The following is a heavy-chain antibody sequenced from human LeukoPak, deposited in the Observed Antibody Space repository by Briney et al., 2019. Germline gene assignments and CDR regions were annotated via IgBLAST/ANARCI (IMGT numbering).Heavy chain of an antibody. CDR3: VRFGVNYDMDV. J-gene: IGHJ6*02. CDR1: GGSISGYY. D-gene: IGHD3-16*01. CDR2: IHYSGRA. Sequence: SSETLSLTCSVSGGSISGYYWTWVRQPPGKGLEWIGQIHYSGRAVYNPSLKSRITMSVDTSRNQISLKLSSVTAADTAIYYCVRFGVNYDMDVWGQGTTVTVFS. V-gene: IGHV4-59*01.